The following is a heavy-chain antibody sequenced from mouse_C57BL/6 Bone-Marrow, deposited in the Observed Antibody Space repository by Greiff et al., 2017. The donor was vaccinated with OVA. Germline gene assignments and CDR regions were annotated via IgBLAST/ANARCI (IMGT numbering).Heavy chain of an antibody. V-gene: IGHV1-42*01. CDR1: GYSFTGYY. CDR2: INPSTGGT. Sequence: VQLKQSGPELVKPGASVKISCKASGYSFTGYYMNWVKQSPEKSLEWIGEINPSTGGTTYNQKFKAKATLTVDKSSSTAYMQLKSLTSEDSAVYYCARSYWDYWGQGTTLTVSS. J-gene: IGHJ2*01. CDR3: ARSYWDY.